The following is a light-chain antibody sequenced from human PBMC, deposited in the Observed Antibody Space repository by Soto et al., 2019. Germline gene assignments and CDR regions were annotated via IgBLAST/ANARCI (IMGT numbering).Light chain of an antibody. J-gene: IGLJ1*01. CDR2: GDN. CDR1: SSNIGGNS. Sequence: QSVLTQPPSVSAAPGQKVTISCSGSSSNIGGNSVSWYQQLPGTAPKLLIYGDNKRPSGIPDRFSGSKSGTSATLGITGFQTGDEADYYCGSWYCSLSAYVFGTGTKVTV. V-gene: IGLV1-51*01. CDR3: GSWYCSLSAYV.